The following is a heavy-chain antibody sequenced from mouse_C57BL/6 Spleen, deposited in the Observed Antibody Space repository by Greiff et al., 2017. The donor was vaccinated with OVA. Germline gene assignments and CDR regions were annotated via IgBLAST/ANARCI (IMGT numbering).Heavy chain of an antibody. V-gene: IGHV5-17*01. D-gene: IGHD2-4*01. CDR2: ISSGSSTI. Sequence: EVKLVESGGGLVKPGGSLKLSCAASGFTFSDYGMHWVRQAPEKGLEWVAYISSGSSTIYYADTVKGRFTISRDNAKNTLFLQMTSLRSEDTAMYYCARYHYDYDGGAYAMDYWGQGTSVTVSS. CDR3: ARYHYDYDGGAYAMDY. J-gene: IGHJ4*01. CDR1: GFTFSDYG.